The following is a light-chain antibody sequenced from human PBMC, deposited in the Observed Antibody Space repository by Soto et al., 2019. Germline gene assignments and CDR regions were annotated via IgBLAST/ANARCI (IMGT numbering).Light chain of an antibody. CDR3: CSYAGNSDDV. CDR2: EVT. Sequence: QPVLTRPPSASGSPGQSVTITCTGTSSDVGGYNSVSWYQQHPGKAPKVMIFEVTKRPSGVPDRFSGSKSGNTASLTVSGLQAEDEADYYCCSYAGNSDDVFGTGTKVTVL. J-gene: IGLJ1*01. V-gene: IGLV2-8*01. CDR1: SSDVGGYNS.